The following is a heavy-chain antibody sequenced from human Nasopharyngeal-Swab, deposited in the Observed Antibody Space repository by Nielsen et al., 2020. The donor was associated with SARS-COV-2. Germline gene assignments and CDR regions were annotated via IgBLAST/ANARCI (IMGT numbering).Heavy chain of an antibody. CDR1: GFTFSSHW. CDR2: ISSDGRTT. V-gene: IGHV3-74*01. D-gene: IGHD2/OR15-2a*01. J-gene: IGHJ4*02. Sequence: GSSLKISCAASGFTFSSHWMHWVRQGPGEGLVWLSRISSDGRTTNYADSVKGRFSISRDNSKNTLHLQMNSLTDGDTAVYYCARGPSTANFYAGDYWGQGTLVTVSS. CDR3: ARGPSTANFYAGDY.